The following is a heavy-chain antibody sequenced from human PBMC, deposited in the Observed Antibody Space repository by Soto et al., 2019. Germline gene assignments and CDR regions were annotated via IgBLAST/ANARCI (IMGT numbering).Heavy chain of an antibody. V-gene: IGHV1-3*01. J-gene: IGHJ6*02. CDR3: ARGCSSTSCLSVIGMDV. D-gene: IGHD2-2*01. CDR1: GYTFTSYA. Sequence: ASVKVSCKASGYTFTSYAMHWVRQAPGQRLEWMGWINAGNGNTKYSQKFQGRVTITRDTSASTAYMELSSLRSEDTAVYYCARGCSSTSCLSVIGMDVWGQGTTVTVSS. CDR2: INAGNGNT.